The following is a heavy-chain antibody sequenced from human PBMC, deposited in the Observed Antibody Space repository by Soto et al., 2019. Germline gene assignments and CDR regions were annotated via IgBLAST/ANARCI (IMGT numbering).Heavy chain of an antibody. V-gene: IGHV3-48*03. CDR1: GFAFSSYE. CDR3: ARNDYGGPDYYYGLDV. Sequence: GGSLRLSCAASGFAFSSYEMNWVRQAPGKGLEWVSYISSSGSTMYYADSVKGRFTISRDNVKNSLYLQMNSLRAEDTAVYYCARNDYGGPDYYYGLDVWGQGTTVTVSS. CDR2: ISSSGSTM. D-gene: IGHD4-17*01. J-gene: IGHJ6*02.